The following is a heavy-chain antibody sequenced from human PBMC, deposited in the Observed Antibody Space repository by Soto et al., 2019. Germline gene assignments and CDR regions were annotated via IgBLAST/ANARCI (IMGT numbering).Heavy chain of an antibody. Sequence: QVQLQDSGPGLVKPSQTLSLTCTVSGGSITSSGYYWSWIRPHPGEGLDWIAFTSHSGSTSYNPSLTRRFTISSDASSNQFSLNLKSVAAADTTVLYCAGGGGRTTVDFWGPGTLVTFSP. CDR1: GGSITSSGYY. CDR3: AGGGGRTTVDF. J-gene: IGHJ4*02. D-gene: IGHD3-16*01. V-gene: IGHV4-31*03. CDR2: TSHSGST.